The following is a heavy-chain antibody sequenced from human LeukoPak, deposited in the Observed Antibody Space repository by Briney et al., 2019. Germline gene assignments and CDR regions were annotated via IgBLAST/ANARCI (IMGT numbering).Heavy chain of an antibody. CDR1: GYTFTSYD. CDR3: ARDRHDSSGAFDY. V-gene: IGHV1-8*01. Sequence: ASVKVSCKASGYTFTSYDINWVRQATGQRLEWMGWMNPNSGNTGYAQKFQGRVTMTRNTSISTAYMELSSLRSEDTVVYYCARDRHDSSGAFDYWGQGTLVTVSS. J-gene: IGHJ4*02. D-gene: IGHD3-22*01. CDR2: MNPNSGNT.